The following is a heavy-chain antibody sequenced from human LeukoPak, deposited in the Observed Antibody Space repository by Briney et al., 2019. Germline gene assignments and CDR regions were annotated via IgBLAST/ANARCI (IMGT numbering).Heavy chain of an antibody. J-gene: IGHJ4*02. Sequence: GGSLRLSCAASGFTFSSYSMNWVRQAPGKGLVWVSRINSDGSITNYADSVKGRFTISRDNAKNTLYLQMNSLRAEDTAMFYCTRSNYYDLWGQGTLVTVSS. CDR3: TRSNYYDL. CDR1: GFTFSSYS. CDR2: INSDGSIT. V-gene: IGHV3-74*01. D-gene: IGHD3-22*01.